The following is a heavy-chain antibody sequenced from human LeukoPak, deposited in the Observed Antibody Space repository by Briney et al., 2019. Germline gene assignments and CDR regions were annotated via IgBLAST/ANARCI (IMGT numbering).Heavy chain of an antibody. CDR2: IKQGGTEK. V-gene: IGHV3-7*01. D-gene: IGHD3-22*01. CDR3: ARGEDDSSGYYFNPYYFDY. J-gene: IGHJ4*02. CDR1: GFTFSRSW. Sequence: GGSLRLSCAASGFTFSRSWMSWVRQAPGKGLEWVANIKQGGTEKYYVDSVKGRFTISRDDAKNSLYLQMNNLRAEDTAVYYCARGEDDSSGYYFNPYYFDYWGQGTLVTVSS.